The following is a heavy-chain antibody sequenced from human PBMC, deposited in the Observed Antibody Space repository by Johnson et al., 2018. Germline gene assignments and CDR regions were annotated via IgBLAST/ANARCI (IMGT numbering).Heavy chain of an antibody. V-gene: IGHV3-33*01. J-gene: IGHJ6*02. CDR1: GFTFSSYG. D-gene: IGHD3-9*01. Sequence: QVQLVESGGGVVQPGRSLRLSCAASGFTFSSYGMHWVRQAPGKGLEWVAVIWYDGSNKNYADSVKGRFTISRDNSKNPPYLQMNSLRAEDTAVYCCARSLRYFDWSYYYYGMDVWGQGTTVTVSS. CDR2: IWYDGSNK. CDR3: ARSLRYFDWSYYYYGMDV.